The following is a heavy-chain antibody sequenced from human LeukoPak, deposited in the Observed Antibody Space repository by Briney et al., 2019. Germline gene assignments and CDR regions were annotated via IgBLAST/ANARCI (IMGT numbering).Heavy chain of an antibody. CDR3: ATDLVMVRGVNLFDY. J-gene: IGHJ4*02. Sequence: ASVKVSCKASGYTFTGYYMHWVRQAPGKGLEWMGGFDPEDGETIYAQKFQGRVTMTEDTSTDTAYMELSSLRSEDTAVYYCATDLVMVRGVNLFDYWGQGTLVTVSS. CDR2: FDPEDGET. CDR1: GYTFTGYY. D-gene: IGHD3-10*01. V-gene: IGHV1-24*01.